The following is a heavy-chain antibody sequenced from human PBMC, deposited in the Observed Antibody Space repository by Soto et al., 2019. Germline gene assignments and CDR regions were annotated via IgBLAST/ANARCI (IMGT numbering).Heavy chain of an antibody. J-gene: IGHJ4*02. CDR3: ARDLEYSSSWFDFHY. V-gene: IGHV1-18*01. Sequence: GASVKVSCKASGYTFTSHGISWVRQAPGQGLEWMGWISAYNGNTNYAQKLQGRVTMTTDTSTSTAYMELRSLRSDDTAVYYCARDLEYSSSWFDFHYWGQGTLVTVSS. CDR1: GYTFTSHG. D-gene: IGHD6-13*01. CDR2: ISAYNGNT.